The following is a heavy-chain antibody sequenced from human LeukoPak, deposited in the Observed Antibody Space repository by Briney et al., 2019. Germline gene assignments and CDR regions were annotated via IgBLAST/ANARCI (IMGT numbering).Heavy chain of an antibody. J-gene: IGHJ6*03. CDR3: AKGAKRLGYCSGGTCYSNYDYYYMDV. CDR1: GFTFSSYW. V-gene: IGHV3-7*01. CDR2: IKQDGSEK. D-gene: IGHD2-15*01. Sequence: PGGSLRLSCAASGFTFSSYWMSWVRQAPGKGLEWVANIKQDGSEKYYVDSVKGRFTIFRDNAKNSLYLQMNSLRAEDTAVYYCAKGAKRLGYCSGGTCYSNYDYYYMDVWGKGTTVTISS.